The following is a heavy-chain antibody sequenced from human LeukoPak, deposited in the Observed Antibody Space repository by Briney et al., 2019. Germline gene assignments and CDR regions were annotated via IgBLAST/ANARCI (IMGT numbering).Heavy chain of an antibody. Sequence: ASVKVSCKASGYTFTSYDINWVRQATGQGLEWMGWMNPNSGNTGYAQKFQGRVTMTRNTSISTAYMELSRLRSDDTAVYYCARDLGYDFWSGYYTPFDYWGQGTLVTVSS. CDR3: ARDLGYDFWSGYYTPFDY. V-gene: IGHV1-8*01. CDR1: GYTFTSYD. CDR2: MNPNSGNT. J-gene: IGHJ4*02. D-gene: IGHD3-3*01.